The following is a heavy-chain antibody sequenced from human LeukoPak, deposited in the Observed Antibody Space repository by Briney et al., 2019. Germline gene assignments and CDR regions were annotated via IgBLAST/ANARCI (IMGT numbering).Heavy chain of an antibody. CDR1: GFTFSSYA. CDR2: ISDSGGRT. J-gene: IGHJ4*02. CDR3: ARGKGVY. D-gene: IGHD3-10*01. V-gene: IGHV3-23*01. Sequence: PGGSLRLSCAASGFTFSSYAMSWVRQAPGRGLEWVSTISDSGGRTYYADSVKGRFTISRDNAKNSLYLQMNSLRVEDTAVYTCARGKGVYWGQGTLVTVSS.